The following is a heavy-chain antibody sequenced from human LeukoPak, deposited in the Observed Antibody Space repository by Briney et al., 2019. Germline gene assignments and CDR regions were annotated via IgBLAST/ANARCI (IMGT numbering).Heavy chain of an antibody. V-gene: IGHV1-69*04. Sequence: ASVKVSCKASGGTFSSYAITWLRQSPGQGLEWMGRIIPVLRLANYAQKFQGRVTITADKSTSTAYLELSSLRSEDTAVYYCAILEMATKTEPIDYWGQGTLVTVSS. J-gene: IGHJ4*02. D-gene: IGHD5-24*01. CDR1: GGTFSSYA. CDR2: IIPVLRLA. CDR3: AILEMATKTEPIDY.